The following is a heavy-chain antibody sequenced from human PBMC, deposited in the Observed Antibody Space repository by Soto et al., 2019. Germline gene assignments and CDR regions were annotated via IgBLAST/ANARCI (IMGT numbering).Heavy chain of an antibody. CDR3: AIYTGYCSGGSCYMGGYFDY. CDR2: ISAYNGNT. J-gene: IGHJ4*02. Sequence: GASVKVSCKASGYTFTSYGISWVRQAPGQGLEWMGWISAYNGNTNYAQKLQGRVTMTTDTPTSTAYMELRSLRSDDTAVYYCAIYTGYCSGGSCYMGGYFDYWGQGTLVTVSS. D-gene: IGHD2-15*01. V-gene: IGHV1-18*04. CDR1: GYTFTSYG.